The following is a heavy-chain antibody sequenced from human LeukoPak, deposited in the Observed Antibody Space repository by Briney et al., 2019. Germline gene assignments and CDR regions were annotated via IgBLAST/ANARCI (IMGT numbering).Heavy chain of an antibody. CDR1: GYTFSTYG. V-gene: IGHV1-18*01. Sequence: GASVKVSCKASGYTFSTYGVSWVRQAPGQGLEWMGWISTYDGNTNYAQKFQGRATMTTDTSTSTAYMELRSLRSDDTASYYCARDKEVTNNWFDPWGQGTLVTVSS. J-gene: IGHJ5*02. CDR3: ARDKEVTNNWFDP. CDR2: ISTYDGNT. D-gene: IGHD4-11*01.